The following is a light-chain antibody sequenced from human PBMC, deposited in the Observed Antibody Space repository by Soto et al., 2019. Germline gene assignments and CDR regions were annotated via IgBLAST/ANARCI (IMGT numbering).Light chain of an antibody. CDR1: QGISRD. CDR3: LQDFNFPRT. CDR2: SAS. V-gene: IGKV1-6*01. Sequence: AIQMTQSPSSLSASVGDTVTITCRASQGISRDLRWYQQKPGEAPKLMIYSASDLQGAVPSRYRGSGSGTDFTLTISSLQPEDFATYYCLQDFNFPRTFGQGTKVEV. J-gene: IGKJ1*01.